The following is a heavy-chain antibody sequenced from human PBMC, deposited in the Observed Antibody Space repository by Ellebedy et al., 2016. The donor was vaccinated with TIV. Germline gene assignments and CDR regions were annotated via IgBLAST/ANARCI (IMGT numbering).Heavy chain of an antibody. CDR2: INQDGSEK. J-gene: IGHJ3*01. D-gene: IGHD4-17*01. CDR3: VTDGSYGDYRSPTHAFEF. V-gene: IGHV3-7*01. Sequence: GGSLRLSCAAPGFTFSSYWMSWVRQAPGKGLEWVVNINQDGSEKYYVDSVKGRFTISRDNAKNSLYLQMNGLGADDTAVYYCVTDGSYGDYRSPTHAFEFWGQGTMVTVSS. CDR1: GFTFSSYW.